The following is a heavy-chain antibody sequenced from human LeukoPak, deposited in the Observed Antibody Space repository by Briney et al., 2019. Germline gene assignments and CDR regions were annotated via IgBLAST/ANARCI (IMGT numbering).Heavy chain of an antibody. CDR3: ARAGYDYGDSSDF. J-gene: IGHJ4*02. V-gene: IGHV1-2*02. CDR1: GYPFTTYY. Sequence: ASVNVSCKASGYPFTTYYIHWVRQAPGQGLEWMGCINPKNGDSKYAQKFQGRVTMTRATSIATAYMEVSRLTSDDTAVYFCARAGYDYGDSSDFWGQGTLVTVSS. CDR2: INPKNGDS. D-gene: IGHD4-17*01.